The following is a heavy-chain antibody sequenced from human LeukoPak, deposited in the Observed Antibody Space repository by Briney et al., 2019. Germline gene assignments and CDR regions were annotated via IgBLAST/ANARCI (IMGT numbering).Heavy chain of an antibody. CDR1: GGTPNNYV. V-gene: IGHV1-69*06. D-gene: IGHD2-15*01. J-gene: IGHJ6*03. CDR2: IIPISGTT. CDR3: ATLCCGSYYMDV. Sequence: GGSMKGSCKAFGGTPNNYVISWVGQAPGERLEWMGGIIPISGTTNYAQKFQGRVTITADKSTSTAYMELSSLRSEDTAVYYCATLCCGSYYMDVWGKGTTVTVSS.